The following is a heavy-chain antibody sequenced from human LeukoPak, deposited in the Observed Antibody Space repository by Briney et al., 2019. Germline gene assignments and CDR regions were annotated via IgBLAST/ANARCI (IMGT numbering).Heavy chain of an antibody. V-gene: IGHV4-34*01. CDR2: INHSGST. CDR3: AREGASYGGNSPFDY. Sequence: SETLSLTCAVYGGSFSGYYWSWIRQPPGMGLEWIGEINHSGSTNYNPSLKSRVTISVDTSKNQFSLKLSSVTAADTAVYYCAREGASYGGNSPFDYWGQGTLVTVSS. CDR1: GGSFSGYY. D-gene: IGHD4-23*01. J-gene: IGHJ4*02.